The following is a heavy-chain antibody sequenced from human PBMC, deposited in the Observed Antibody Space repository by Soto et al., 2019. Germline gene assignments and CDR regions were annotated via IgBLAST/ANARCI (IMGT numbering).Heavy chain of an antibody. CDR2: IDPSDSYT. Sequence: PGESLKISCKGSGYSFTSYLISWVRQMPGKGLEWMGRIDPSDSYTNYSPSFQGHVTISADKSIGTAYLQWSSLKASDTAMYYCARHGTDYYGMDVWGQGTTVTVSS. CDR3: ARHGTDYYGMDV. D-gene: IGHD1-26*01. CDR1: GYSFTSYL. V-gene: IGHV5-10-1*01. J-gene: IGHJ6*02.